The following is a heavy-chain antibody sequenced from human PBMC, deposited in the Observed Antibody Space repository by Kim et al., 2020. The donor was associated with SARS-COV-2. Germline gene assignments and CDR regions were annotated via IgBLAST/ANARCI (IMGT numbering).Heavy chain of an antibody. D-gene: IGHD1-26*01. Sequence: NPSLWSRVTIAVDTSKNQFSLKLSPVTAADRVVYYCARERIVGSTGGAFDIWGQGTMVTVSS. CDR3: ARERIVGSTGGAFDI. V-gene: IGHV4-59*01. J-gene: IGHJ3*02.